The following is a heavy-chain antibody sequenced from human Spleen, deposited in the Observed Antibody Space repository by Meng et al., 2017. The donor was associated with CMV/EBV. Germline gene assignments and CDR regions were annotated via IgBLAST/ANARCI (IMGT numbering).Heavy chain of an antibody. Sequence: GGSLRLSCAASGFTFSSYWMSWVRQAPGKGLEWVSSISSSSTYIYYADSVKGRFTISRDNAKNSLYLQMNSLRAEDTAVYYCARDGGGIIVPAADDYWGQGTLVTVSS. J-gene: IGHJ4*02. CDR1: GFTFSSYW. V-gene: IGHV3-21*01. CDR2: ISSSSTYI. D-gene: IGHD2-2*01. CDR3: ARDGGGIIVPAADDY.